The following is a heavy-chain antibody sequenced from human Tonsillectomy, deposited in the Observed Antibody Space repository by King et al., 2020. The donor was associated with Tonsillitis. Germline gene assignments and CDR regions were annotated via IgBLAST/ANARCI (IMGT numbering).Heavy chain of an antibody. Sequence: VQLVESGGGLVQPGESLRLSCTASEFTFSSYAMTWVRQAPGKGLEWVATIRDSGGSTNYADSVKGRFTISRDNAKNTLYLQMNSLRAEDTAVYYCARETNGDYYFDYWGQGTLVTVSS. CDR3: ARETNGDYYFDY. D-gene: IGHD7-27*01. J-gene: IGHJ4*02. CDR1: EFTFSSYA. CDR2: IRDSGGST. V-gene: IGHV3-23*04.